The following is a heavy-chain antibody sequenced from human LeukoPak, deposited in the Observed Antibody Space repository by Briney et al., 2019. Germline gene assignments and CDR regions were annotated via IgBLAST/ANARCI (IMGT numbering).Heavy chain of an antibody. Sequence: AAVNVSFKASGYIFTRYAMNWMRPATGQGLEWVGWIKTNTGNPTCAQGFTGRFVFSLDTSVSTAYLQISSLKAEDTGVYYCARGYSDTRWAAVDYWGQGTLVTVSS. CDR2: IKTNTGNP. D-gene: IGHD1-1*01. J-gene: IGHJ4*02. CDR1: GYIFTRYA. CDR3: ARGYSDTRWAAVDY. V-gene: IGHV7-4-1*02.